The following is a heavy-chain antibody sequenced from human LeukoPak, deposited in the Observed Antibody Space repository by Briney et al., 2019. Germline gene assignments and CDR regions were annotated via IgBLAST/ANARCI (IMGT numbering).Heavy chain of an antibody. J-gene: IGHJ3*02. V-gene: IGHV3-53*04. CDR3: ASHVSDAFDI. CDR2: IYSGGST. CDR1: GFTVSSNY. Sequence: GGSLRLSCAASGFTVSSNYMSWVRQAPGKGLEWVSVIYSGGSTYYADSVKGRFTISRHDSKSTLYLQMNSLRAEDTAVYYCASHVSDAFDIWGQGTMVTVSS.